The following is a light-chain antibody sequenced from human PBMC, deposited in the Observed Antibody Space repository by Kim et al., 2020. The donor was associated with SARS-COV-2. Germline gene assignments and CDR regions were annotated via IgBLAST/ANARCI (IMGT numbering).Light chain of an antibody. J-gene: IGKJ2*01. CDR3: QQSYSTPRT. Sequence: ASVGDRVTITCRARQSISSYLNWYQQKPGKAPKLLIYAASSLQSGVPSRFSGSGSGTDFTLTISSLQPEDFATYYCQQSYSTPRTFGQGTKLEI. CDR1: QSISSY. V-gene: IGKV1-39*01. CDR2: AAS.